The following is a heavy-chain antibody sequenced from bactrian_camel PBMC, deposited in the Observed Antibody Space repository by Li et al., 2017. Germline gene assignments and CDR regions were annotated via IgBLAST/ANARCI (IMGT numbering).Heavy chain of an antibody. J-gene: IGHJ7*01. D-gene: IGHD2*01. V-gene: IGHV3S1*01. CDR1: TPIFSSCA. Sequence: HVQLVESGGGSVQAGGSLKLSCTASTPIFSSCAMYWYRQAPGKEREWVSTIKGHMIGYAASGRGRFIISRDNTKATVYLQMKNLKPEDTAVYCCAADRYSGTLRLQDEYWGKGTQVTVS. CDR2: IKGHMI.